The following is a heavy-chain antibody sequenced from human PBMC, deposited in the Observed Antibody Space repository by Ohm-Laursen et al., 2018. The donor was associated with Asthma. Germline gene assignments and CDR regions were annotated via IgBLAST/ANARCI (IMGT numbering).Heavy chain of an antibody. CDR2: IIPIFGTA. Sequence: SVKVSCKASGGTFSSYAISWVRQAPGQGLEWMGGIIPIFGTANYAQKFQGRVTITADESTSTAYMELSSLRSEDTAVYYCARDLQESVVQGDWGQGTLVTVSS. CDR3: ARDLQESVVQGD. J-gene: IGHJ4*02. D-gene: IGHD3-10*01. V-gene: IGHV1-69*13. CDR1: GGTFSSYA.